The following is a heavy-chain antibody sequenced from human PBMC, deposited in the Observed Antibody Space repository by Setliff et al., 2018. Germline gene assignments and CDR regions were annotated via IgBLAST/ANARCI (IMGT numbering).Heavy chain of an antibody. CDR1: GGSIGSTTYY. D-gene: IGHD1-1*01. CDR2: ISYNGST. Sequence: TSETLSLTCTVSGGSIGSTTYYWGWIRQPPGKGLEWIGSISYNGSTYYNPSLESRVTISVDTSKNQFSLKLRSVTAADTAVYYCARTGTYRYFDYWGQGALVTVSS. J-gene: IGHJ4*02. V-gene: IGHV4-39*01. CDR3: ARTGTYRYFDY.